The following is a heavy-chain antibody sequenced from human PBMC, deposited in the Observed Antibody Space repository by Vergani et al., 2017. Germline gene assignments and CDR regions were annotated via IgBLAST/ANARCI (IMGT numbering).Heavy chain of an antibody. CDR2: IIPIFGTA. D-gene: IGHD2-2*01. Sequence: QVQLVQSGAEVKKPGSSVKVSCKASGGTFSSYAISWVRQAPGQGLEWMGGIIPIFGTANYAQKFQGRVTITADESTSTAYMELSSLRSEDTAVYYCARFRVVVPAAILGGLNGFDPWGQGTLVTVSS. J-gene: IGHJ5*02. CDR3: ARFRVVVPAAILGGLNGFDP. CDR1: GGTFSSYA. V-gene: IGHV1-69*01.